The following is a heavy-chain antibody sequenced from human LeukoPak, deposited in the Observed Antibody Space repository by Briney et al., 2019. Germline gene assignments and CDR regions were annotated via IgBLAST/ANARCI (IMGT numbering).Heavy chain of an antibody. CDR3: VKNVLGRWLLSALDY. Sequence: GGSLRLSCAASGFTFSSYVMSWVRQAPGKGLEWVSGISGSGDITYYADSVKGRFTISRDNSKNTLYLQMNSLRADDTAVYFCVKNVLGRWLLSALDYWGQGSLVTV. V-gene: IGHV3-23*01. D-gene: IGHD3-9*01. J-gene: IGHJ4*02. CDR2: ISGSGDIT. CDR1: GFTFSSYV.